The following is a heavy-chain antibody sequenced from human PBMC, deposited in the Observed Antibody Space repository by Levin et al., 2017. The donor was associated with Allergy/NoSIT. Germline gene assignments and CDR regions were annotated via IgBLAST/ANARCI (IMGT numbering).Heavy chain of an antibody. CDR3: VREVRGADAFDF. V-gene: IGHV3-21*01. CDR1: GFSFSSYS. CDR2: ISSRGSFI. Sequence: KSGGSLRLSCAASGFSFSSYSMNWVRQAPGKGLEWVSSISSRGSFIDYGDSAKGRFTISRDNADNSLFLQMNSLRAEDTAVYYCVREVRGADAFDFWGQGTMVTVSS. J-gene: IGHJ3*01. D-gene: IGHD3-10*01.